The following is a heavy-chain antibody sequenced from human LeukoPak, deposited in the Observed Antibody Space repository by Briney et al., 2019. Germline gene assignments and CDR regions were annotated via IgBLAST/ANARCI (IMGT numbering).Heavy chain of an antibody. D-gene: IGHD1-26*01. CDR2: IYYSGST. J-gene: IGHJ4*02. Sequence: SETLSLTCTVSGGSISSSSYYWGWIRQPPGKGLEWIGNIYYSGSTYYNPSLKSRVTISVDTSKNQLSLKLSSVTAADAAVYYCARQNVGHYFHYWGQGTLVTVSS. V-gene: IGHV4-39*01. CDR1: GGSISSSSYY. CDR3: ARQNVGHYFHY.